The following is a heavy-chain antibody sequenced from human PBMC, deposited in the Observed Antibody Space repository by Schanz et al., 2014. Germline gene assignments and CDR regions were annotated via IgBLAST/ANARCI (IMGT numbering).Heavy chain of an antibody. CDR2: IHDRGNT. V-gene: IGHV3-53*01. J-gene: IGHJ6*02. CDR1: GFNVTSNS. CDR3: ARDPPGPPGYGMDV. Sequence: EVQLVESGGGLIQPGGSLKLACAASGFNVTSNSMNWVRQAPGKGLEWVSVIHDRGNTYSADSVKGRFTIARDTSENTVYLQMNSLRAEDTAVYYCARDPPGPPGYGMDVWGQGTTVTVSS.